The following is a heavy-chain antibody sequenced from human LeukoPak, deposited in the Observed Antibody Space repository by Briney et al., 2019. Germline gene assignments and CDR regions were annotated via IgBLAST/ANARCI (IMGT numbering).Heavy chain of an antibody. CDR3: ARDRIQYYYMDV. CDR2: ISSSSSYI. V-gene: IGHV3-21*01. CDR1: GFTFSSYS. Sequence: GGSLRLSCAASGFTFSSYSMNWVRQAPGKGLEWFSSISSSSSYIYYADSVKGRFTISRDNAKNSLYLQMNSLRAEDTAVYYCARDRIQYYYMDVWGKGTTVTVSS. J-gene: IGHJ6*03.